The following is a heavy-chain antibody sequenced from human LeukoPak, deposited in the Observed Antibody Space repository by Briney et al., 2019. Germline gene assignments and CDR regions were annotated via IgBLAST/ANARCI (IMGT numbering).Heavy chain of an antibody. Sequence: SETLSLTCTVSGGSISSSSYYWGWIRQPPGKGLEWIGEINHSGSTNYNPSLKSRVTISVDTSKNQFSLKLSSVTAADTAVYYCARGTGFVVESVDWFDPWGQGTLVTVSS. CDR1: GGSISSSSYY. J-gene: IGHJ5*02. CDR3: ARGTGFVVESVDWFDP. CDR2: INHSGST. V-gene: IGHV4-39*07. D-gene: IGHD2-2*01.